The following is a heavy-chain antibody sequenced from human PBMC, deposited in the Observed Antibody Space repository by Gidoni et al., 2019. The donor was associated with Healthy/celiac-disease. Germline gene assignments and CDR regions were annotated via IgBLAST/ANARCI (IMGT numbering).Heavy chain of an antibody. D-gene: IGHD5-12*01. CDR1: GFTISSNY. J-gene: IGHJ4*02. V-gene: IGHV3-66*01. Sequence: EVQLVESGGGLVQPGGSMRPAGAACGFTISSNYRSWVRQAPGKGVEWVSVIYSGGRTYYADSVEGRFTISRENSKNTLYLQMNSLRAEATAVYYCARDAASGGYSGYDWGSGLHWGQGTLVTVSS. CDR2: IYSGGRT. CDR3: ARDAASGGYSGYDWGSGLH.